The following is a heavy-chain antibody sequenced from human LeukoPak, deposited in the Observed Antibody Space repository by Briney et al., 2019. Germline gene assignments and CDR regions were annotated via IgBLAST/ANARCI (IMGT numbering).Heavy chain of an antibody. J-gene: IGHJ4*02. CDR2: ISGSGGST. CDR1: GFTFSSSA. V-gene: IGHV3-23*01. CDR3: AKANLDQGLRYFDWSGIDY. D-gene: IGHD3-9*01. Sequence: GGSLRLSCAASGFTFSSSAMNWVRQAPGKGLEWVSAISGSGGSTYYADSVKGRFTISRDNSKNTLYLQMNSLRAEDTAVYYCAKANLDQGLRYFDWSGIDYWGQGTLVTVSS.